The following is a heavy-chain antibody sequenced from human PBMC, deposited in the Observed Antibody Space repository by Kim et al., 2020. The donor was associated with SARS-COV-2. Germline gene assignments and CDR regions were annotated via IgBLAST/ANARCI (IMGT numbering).Heavy chain of an antibody. CDR3: ARLDSASGGYYWFDP. V-gene: IGHV4-4*02. J-gene: IGHJ5*02. CDR1: GGSISSGTW. Sequence: SETLSLTCGVSGGSISSGTWWSWVRQPPEKGLEWIGEISHSGNTNYNPSLRSRVTISVDKSKNQFSLSLNSVTAADTAVYYCARLDSASGGYYWFDPWGQGTLVTVSA. D-gene: IGHD1-26*01. CDR2: ISHSGNT.